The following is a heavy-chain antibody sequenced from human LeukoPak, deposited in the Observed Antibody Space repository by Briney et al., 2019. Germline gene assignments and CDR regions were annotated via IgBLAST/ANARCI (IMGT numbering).Heavy chain of an antibody. CDR3: ARGNSGYDFGWFDP. CDR1: GGSISSSSYY. CDR2: IYYSGST. Sequence: SETLSLTCTVSGGSISSSSYYWGWIRQPPGKGLEWIGSIYYSGSTYYNPSLKSRVTISVDTSKNQFSLKLSSVTAADTAVYYCARGNSGYDFGWFDPWGQGTLVTVSS. D-gene: IGHD5-12*01. V-gene: IGHV4-39*07. J-gene: IGHJ5*02.